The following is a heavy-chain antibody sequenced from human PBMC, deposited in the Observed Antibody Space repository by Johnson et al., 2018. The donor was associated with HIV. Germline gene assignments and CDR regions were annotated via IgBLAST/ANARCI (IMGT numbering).Heavy chain of an antibody. CDR2: ISWNSGSI. CDR3: AKGRVAARQVGAFDI. V-gene: IGHV3-9*01. Sequence: VQLVESGGGLVQPGRSLRLSCAASGFTFDDYAMHWVRQAPGKGLEWVSGISWNSGSIGYADSVKGRFTISRDNAKNTLYLEMNSLRAEDTAVYYCAKGRVAARQVGAFDIWGQGTMVTVSA. CDR1: GFTFDDYA. D-gene: IGHD6-6*01. J-gene: IGHJ3*02.